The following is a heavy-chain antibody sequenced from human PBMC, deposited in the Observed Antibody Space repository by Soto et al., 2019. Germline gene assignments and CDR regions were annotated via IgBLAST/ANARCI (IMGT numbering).Heavy chain of an antibody. CDR1: QFTLGNAW. CDR3: TTDPLQHRWYSYGSGYPRWFDP. J-gene: IGHJ5*02. V-gene: IGHV3-15*01. Sequence: GGSPRLSCAASQFTLGNAWMTWVGQGPGKRLEWIGRIKSKTDGGTTDYAAPVKGRFTISRDDSTNTLYLQMNSLKTEDTAVYYCTTDPLQHRWYSYGSGYPRWFDPWGQGT. D-gene: IGHD5-18*01. CDR2: IKSKTDGGTT.